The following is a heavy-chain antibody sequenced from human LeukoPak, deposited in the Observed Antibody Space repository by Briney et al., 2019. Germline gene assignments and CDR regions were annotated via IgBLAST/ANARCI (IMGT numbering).Heavy chain of an antibody. D-gene: IGHD2-2*01. CDR1: GFTVSRST. J-gene: IGHJ6*03. Sequence: GGSLSLSCAASGFTVSRSTMHWVRQAPGKGLEWVAVISYDGSNEYYADSVKGRFTISRDNSKNTLYLQMNSLRAEDTAVYNCARDGLNCISSSCYARGRMDVWGKGTTVTVSS. CDR2: ISYDGSNE. CDR3: ARDGLNCISSSCYARGRMDV. V-gene: IGHV3-30*04.